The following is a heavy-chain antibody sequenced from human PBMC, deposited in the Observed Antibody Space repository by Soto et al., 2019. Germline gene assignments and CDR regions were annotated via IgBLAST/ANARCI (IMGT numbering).Heavy chain of an antibody. CDR3: AREYCSGGSCYSGWFDP. CDR2: IIPIFGTA. D-gene: IGHD2-15*01. CDR1: GGTFSSYA. Sequence: QVQLVQSGAEVKKPGSSVKVSCKASGGTFSSYAISWVRQAPGQGLEWMGGIIPIFGTANYAQKFQGRVTITADESTSTAYMELRSLRSEDTAVYYCAREYCSGGSCYSGWFDPWGQGTLGTGSS. J-gene: IGHJ5*02. V-gene: IGHV1-69*12.